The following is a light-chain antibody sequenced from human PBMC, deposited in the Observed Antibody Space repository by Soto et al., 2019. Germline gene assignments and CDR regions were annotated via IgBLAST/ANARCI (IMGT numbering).Light chain of an antibody. Sequence: EVVLTQSPGTLSLSPGERATLSCRASQSVSATYIAWYQQKSGQAPRLLLYGASSRATGIPDRFSGGGPGTEFTLTIDRLEPEDFATYYCQQYGSSPRAFGQGTKVDIK. CDR2: GAS. CDR3: QQYGSSPRA. J-gene: IGKJ1*01. CDR1: QSVSATY. V-gene: IGKV3-20*01.